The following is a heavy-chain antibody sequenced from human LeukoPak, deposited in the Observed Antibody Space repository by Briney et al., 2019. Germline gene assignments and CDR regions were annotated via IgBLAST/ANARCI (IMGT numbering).Heavy chain of an antibody. CDR1: GYTFTDYE. J-gene: IGHJ4*02. Sequence: ASMKVSCKASGYTFTDYEIHWVRQAPGQGLEWMGWINPNSGSTNYAQRFRGRVTMTRDRSITTAYMDLSRLGSDDTAVYHCARAFYFDAWSYYYFDYWGQGTLVTVSS. CDR3: ARAFYFDAWSYYYFDY. D-gene: IGHD3-10*01. V-gene: IGHV1-2*02. CDR2: INPNSGST.